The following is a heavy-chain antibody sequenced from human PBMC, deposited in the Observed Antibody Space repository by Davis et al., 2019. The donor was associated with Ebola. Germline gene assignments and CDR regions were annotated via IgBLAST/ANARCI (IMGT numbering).Heavy chain of an antibody. V-gene: IGHV4-59*01. CDR2: IYYSGST. J-gene: IGHJ5*02. CDR1: GASIAIFL. Sequence: PGVSLSLSCTVSGASIAIFLCRCVPRSTGKGLGWIGYIYYSGSTNYNPFLKSRVTISVDTSKNQFSLKLTSVTAADTAISYWASEGGGAYNWFDPWGQGALVTVSS. CDR3: ASEGGGAYNWFDP. D-gene: IGHD3-10*01.